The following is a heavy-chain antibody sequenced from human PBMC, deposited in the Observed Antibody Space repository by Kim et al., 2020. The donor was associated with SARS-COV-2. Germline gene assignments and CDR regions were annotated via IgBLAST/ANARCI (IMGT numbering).Heavy chain of an antibody. CDR1: GFTFSSYA. D-gene: IGHD3-22*01. CDR2: ISGSGGST. J-gene: IGHJ4*02. CDR3: AKGPMAMIVVVITEIDY. Sequence: GGSLRLSCAASGFTFSSYAMSWVRQAPGKGLEWVSVISGSGGSTYYADSVKGRFTISRDNSKNTLYLQMNSLRAEDTAVYYCAKGPMAMIVVVITEIDYWGQETLVTVSS. V-gene: IGHV3-23*01.